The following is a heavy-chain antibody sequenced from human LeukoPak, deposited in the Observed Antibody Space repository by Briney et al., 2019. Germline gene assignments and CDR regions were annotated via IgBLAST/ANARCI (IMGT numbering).Heavy chain of an antibody. CDR1: GFTFSSYA. D-gene: IGHD2-2*01. CDR3: AKDIVVVPAAIRGLPYYYYGMDV. V-gene: IGHV3-23*01. Sequence: GGSLRLSCAASGFTFSSYAMSWVRQAPGKGLEWVSAISGSGGSTYHADSVKGRFTISRDNSKNTLYLQMNSLRAEDTAVYYCAKDIVVVPAAIRGLPYYYYGMDVWGQGTTVTVSS. J-gene: IGHJ6*02. CDR2: ISGSGGST.